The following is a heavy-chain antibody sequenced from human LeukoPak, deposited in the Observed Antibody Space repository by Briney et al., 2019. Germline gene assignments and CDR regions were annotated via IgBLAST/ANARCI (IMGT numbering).Heavy chain of an antibody. CDR1: GYTFTSYG. V-gene: IGHV1-18*01. CDR3: ARGLPPRRNYDSSGYYSYYFDY. Sequence: GASVKVSCKASGYTFTSYGISWVRQAPGQGLEWMGWISGYNGRTKYAQKFQGRVTMTTDTSTSTAYMELRSLTSDDTAVFYCARGLPPRRNYDSSGYYSYYFDYWGQGTLVTVSS. J-gene: IGHJ4*02. CDR2: ISGYNGRT. D-gene: IGHD3-22*01.